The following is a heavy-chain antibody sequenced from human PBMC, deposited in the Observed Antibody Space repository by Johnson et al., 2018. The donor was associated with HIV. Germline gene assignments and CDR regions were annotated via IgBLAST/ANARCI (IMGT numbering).Heavy chain of an antibody. CDR1: GFTFDDYA. Sequence: VQLVESGGGVVRPGGSLRLSCGASGFTFDDYAMHWVRQAPGKGLEWVSGISWNSGSIGYADSVRGRFTISRDNAKNSLYLQVNSLRADDTALYYCAKVFKVRVAGAFDIWGQGTMVTVSS. D-gene: IGHD6-19*01. V-gene: IGHV3-9*01. CDR2: ISWNSGSI. CDR3: AKVFKVRVAGAFDI. J-gene: IGHJ3*02.